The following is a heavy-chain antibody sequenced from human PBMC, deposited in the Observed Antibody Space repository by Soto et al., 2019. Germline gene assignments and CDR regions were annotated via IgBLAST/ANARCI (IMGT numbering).Heavy chain of an antibody. J-gene: IGHJ6*03. Sequence: GGSLRLSCAASGFTFSSYAMSWVRQAPGKGLEWVSAISGSGGSTYHEDSVKGRFTISRYNSKNTLYLQMNSLKAEDTAVYYCAKIGDIVATGYYYYMDVWGKGTTVTVSS. D-gene: IGHD5-12*01. CDR2: ISGSGGST. V-gene: IGHV3-23*01. CDR1: GFTFSSYA. CDR3: AKIGDIVATGYYYYMDV.